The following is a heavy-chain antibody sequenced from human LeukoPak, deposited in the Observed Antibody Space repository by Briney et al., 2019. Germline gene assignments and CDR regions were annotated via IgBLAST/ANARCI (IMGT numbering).Heavy chain of an antibody. D-gene: IGHD3-22*01. CDR3: ATGSGYYYDH. CDR1: GFNFITYG. Sequence: GGSLRLSCAASGFNFITYGTHWVRQAPGKGLEWVAAAQGDGTEQYYADSVRGRFTISKDISKNTLFVQMNSLGPDDTAVYYCATGSGYYYDHWGQGTLVTVSS. CDR2: AQGDGTEQ. V-gene: IGHV3-30*02. J-gene: IGHJ4*02.